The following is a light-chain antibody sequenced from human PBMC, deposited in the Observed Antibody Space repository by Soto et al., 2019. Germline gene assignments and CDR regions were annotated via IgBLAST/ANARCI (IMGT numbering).Light chain of an antibody. Sequence: EVVWTQSPATLSLAPGERATLSCMSSQSVSSYLAWYQQKPGQAPRLLIYDASNRATGIPARFSGSGSGTDFTLTISSLEPEDFAVYYCQQRSNWLTFGGGTKVDNK. CDR1: QSVSSY. V-gene: IGKV3-11*01. J-gene: IGKJ4*01. CDR3: QQRSNWLT. CDR2: DAS.